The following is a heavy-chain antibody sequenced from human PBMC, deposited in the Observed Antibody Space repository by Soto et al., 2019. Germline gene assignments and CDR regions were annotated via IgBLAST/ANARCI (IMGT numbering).Heavy chain of an antibody. J-gene: IGHJ4*02. CDR1: GFTYA. V-gene: IGHV3-23*01. Sequence: LRLSCAASGFTYAMNWVRQAPGKGLEWVSAISADGAGTYYADSVKGRFTISRDNSKNTLSLQMNSLRAEDTAIFYCARISSSSCTDYWGQGTLVTVSS. D-gene: IGHD6-13*01. CDR3: ARISSSSCTDY. CDR2: ISADGAGT.